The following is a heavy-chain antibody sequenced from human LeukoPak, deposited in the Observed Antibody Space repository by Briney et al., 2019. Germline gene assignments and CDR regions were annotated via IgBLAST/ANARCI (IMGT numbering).Heavy chain of an antibody. J-gene: IGHJ4*02. CDR3: AREESSGWYY. CDR2: INPNSGGT. D-gene: IGHD6-19*01. CDR1: GYTFTGYY. Sequence: GASVKVSCKASGYTFTGYYIHWVRQAPGQGLEWMGWINPNSGGTNYAQKFQGRVTMTRDTSISTAYMELSRLRSDDTAVYYCAREESSGWYYWGQGTLVTVSS. V-gene: IGHV1-2*02.